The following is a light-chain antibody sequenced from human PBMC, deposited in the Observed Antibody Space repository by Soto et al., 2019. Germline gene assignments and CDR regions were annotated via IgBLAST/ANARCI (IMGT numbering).Light chain of an antibody. CDR1: QSISSW. J-gene: IGKJ2*01. CDR2: DAS. CDR3: QQYNSDLKT. Sequence: DIQMTQYPSTLSASVGDRVTITCRASQSISSWLAWYQQKPGKAPKLLIYDASSLESGVPSRFSGSGSGTVFTLTISSLQPDDFATYYCQQYNSDLKTFGQGTKLEIK. V-gene: IGKV1-5*01.